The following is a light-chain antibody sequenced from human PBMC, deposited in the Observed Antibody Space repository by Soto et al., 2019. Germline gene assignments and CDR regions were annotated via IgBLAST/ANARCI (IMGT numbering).Light chain of an antibody. CDR3: QQYGRSPRMYS. J-gene: IGKJ2*01. CDR1: QSITSNF. Sequence: EIVLTQSPGTLSLSPGERATLSCRASQSITSNFLAWYQQKHGQAPRLLIYGASTRAAGVTDRFSGSGSGTDFTLTITRLEPEYFAVYYCQQYGRSPRMYSSGKGTKLGV. CDR2: GAS. V-gene: IGKV3-20*01.